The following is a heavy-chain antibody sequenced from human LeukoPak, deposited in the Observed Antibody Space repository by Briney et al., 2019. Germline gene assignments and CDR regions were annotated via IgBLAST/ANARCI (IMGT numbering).Heavy chain of an antibody. CDR3: ARTYEGYCSGGSCYRGDHNWFDP. Sequence: GASVKVSCKASGYTFTSYYMHWVRQAPGQGLEWMGIINPSGGSTSYAQKFQGRVTITADESTSTAYMELSSLRSEDTAVYYCARTYEGYCSGGSCYRGDHNWFDPWGQGTLVTVSS. CDR1: GYTFTSYY. D-gene: IGHD2-15*01. J-gene: IGHJ5*02. CDR2: INPSGGST. V-gene: IGHV1-46*01.